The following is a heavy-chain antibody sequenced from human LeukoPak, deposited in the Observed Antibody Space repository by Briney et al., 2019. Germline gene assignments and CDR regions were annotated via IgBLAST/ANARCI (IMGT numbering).Heavy chain of an antibody. CDR3: AKGPFFYYDASGYNYFDS. J-gene: IGHJ4*02. CDR2: ISSSGSTI. V-gene: IGHV3-48*03. CDR1: GFTFSSYE. Sequence: GGSLRLSCAASGFTFSSYEMNWVRQAPGKGLEWVSYISSSGSTIYYADSVKGRFTISRDNAKNSLYLQMNSLRVEDTAMYYCAKGPFFYYDASGYNYFDSWGQGTLVTVSS. D-gene: IGHD3-22*01.